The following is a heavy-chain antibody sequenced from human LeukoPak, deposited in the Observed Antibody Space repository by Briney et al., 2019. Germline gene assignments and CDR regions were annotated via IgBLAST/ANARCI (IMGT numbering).Heavy chain of an antibody. Sequence: TGGSLRLSCAASGFIFSSYSMNWVRQAPGKGLEWVSYISSSSSTIYYADSVKGRFTISRDNAKNSLYLQMNSLRAEDTAVYYCARVQLRSGWHVGSRFPLDYWGQGTLVTVSS. CDR2: ISSSSSTI. J-gene: IGHJ4*02. D-gene: IGHD6-19*01. CDR1: GFIFSSYS. V-gene: IGHV3-48*01. CDR3: ARVQLRSGWHVGSRFPLDY.